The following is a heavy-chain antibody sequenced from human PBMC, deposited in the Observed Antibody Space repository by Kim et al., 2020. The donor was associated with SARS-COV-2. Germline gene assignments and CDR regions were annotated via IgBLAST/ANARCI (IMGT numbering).Heavy chain of an antibody. J-gene: IGHJ6*02. CDR2: IDPSDSYT. Sequence: GESLKISCKGSGYSFTSYWINWVRQMPGKGLEWMGKIDPSDSYTNYSPSFQGHVTISADKSISTAYLQWSSLKASDTAMYYCARHGLACSGGSCYYYYGMDVWGQGTTVTVSS. CDR3: ARHGLACSGGSCYYYYGMDV. D-gene: IGHD2-15*01. CDR1: GYSFTSYW. V-gene: IGHV5-10-1*01.